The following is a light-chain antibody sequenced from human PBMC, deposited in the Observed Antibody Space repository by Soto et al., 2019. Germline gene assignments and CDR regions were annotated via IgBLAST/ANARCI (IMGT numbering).Light chain of an antibody. J-gene: IGLJ2*01. CDR3: SSYSRTSTPEV. CDR1: TSDVGGYNY. CDR2: EVN. V-gene: IGLV2-14*01. Sequence: QSALTQTASVSGSPGQSITISCTGTTSDVGGYNYVSWYQQHPGEAPKLIIYEVNNRPSGVSNRFSGSKSGNTASLTISGLQAEDEADYYCSSYSRTSTPEVFGAGTKVTVL.